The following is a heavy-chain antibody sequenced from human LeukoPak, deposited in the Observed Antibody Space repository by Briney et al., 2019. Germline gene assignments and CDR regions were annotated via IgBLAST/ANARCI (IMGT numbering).Heavy chain of an antibody. V-gene: IGHV1-69*13. CDR3: ARSSIAARTYYYYGMDV. D-gene: IGHD6-6*01. J-gene: IGHJ6*02. Sequence: ASVKVSCKASGGTFISYAISWVRQAPGQGLEWMGGNIPIFGTANYAQKFQGRVTITADESTSTAYMELSSLRSEDTAVYYCARSSIAARTYYYYGMDVWGQGTTVTVSS. CDR2: NIPIFGTA. CDR1: GGTFISYA.